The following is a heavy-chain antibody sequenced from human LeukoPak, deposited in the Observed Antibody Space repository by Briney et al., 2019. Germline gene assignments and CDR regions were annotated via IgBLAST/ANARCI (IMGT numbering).Heavy chain of an antibody. CDR2: ITSGSNHI. Sequence: GGSLRLSCAASGFTFNTYSVIWVRQAPGKGLEWLSSITSGSNHIYDADSVKGRFTISRDNAKNALYLQMDSLRVDDTAVYYCARGISGDKYYSYFMDAWGKGTTVTVSS. J-gene: IGHJ6*03. V-gene: IGHV3-21*01. CDR1: GFTFNTYS. CDR3: ARGISGDKYYSYFMDA. D-gene: IGHD3-10*01.